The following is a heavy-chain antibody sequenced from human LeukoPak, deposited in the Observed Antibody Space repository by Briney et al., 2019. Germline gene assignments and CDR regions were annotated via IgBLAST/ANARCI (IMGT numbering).Heavy chain of an antibody. D-gene: IGHD2-15*01. V-gene: IGHV3-11*01. CDR3: ARIWPSVAAFDI. J-gene: IGHJ3*02. CDR1: GFTFSDYY. CDR2: ITNSDNSM. Sequence: PGGSLRLSCAASGFTFSDYYMTWIRQAPGKGLKWVSYITNSDNSMYYADSVKGRFTISRDNAKNSLHLRMNSLRAEDTAVYYCARIWPSVAAFDIWGQGTMVTVSS.